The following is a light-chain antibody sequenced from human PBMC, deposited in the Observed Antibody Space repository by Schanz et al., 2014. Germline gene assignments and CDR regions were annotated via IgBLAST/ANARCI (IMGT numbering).Light chain of an antibody. CDR1: SDDVGGYRF. CDR3: CSYAGSSWV. J-gene: IGLJ3*02. V-gene: IGLV2-14*03. CDR2: DVY. Sequence: QSALTQPASVSGSPGQSITISCTGTSDDVGGYRFVSWYQQHPGKVPKLMIYDVYNRPSGVSNRFSGSKSGNTASLTISGLQAEDEADYYCCSYAGSSWVFGGGTKLIVL.